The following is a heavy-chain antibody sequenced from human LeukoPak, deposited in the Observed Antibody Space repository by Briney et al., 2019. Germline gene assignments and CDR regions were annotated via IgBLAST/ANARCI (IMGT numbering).Heavy chain of an antibody. D-gene: IGHD6-19*01. CDR1: GFTFSSYA. Sequence: GGSLRLSCAASGFTFSSYAMSWVRQAPGKGLEWVSVISGSGGSTYHADSVKGRFTISRDNSKNTVHLQMNSLRAEDTAVYYCAKDKDSSGHYYFDYWGQGTLVTVSS. V-gene: IGHV3-23*01. J-gene: IGHJ4*02. CDR2: ISGSGGST. CDR3: AKDKDSSGHYYFDY.